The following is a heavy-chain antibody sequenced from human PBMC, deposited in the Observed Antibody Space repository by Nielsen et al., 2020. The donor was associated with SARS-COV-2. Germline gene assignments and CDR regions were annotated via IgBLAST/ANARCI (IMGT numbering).Heavy chain of an antibody. J-gene: IGHJ6*02. Sequence: ESLKISCAASGFTFSSYGMNWVRQAPGKGLESVSYRSATSGNIKYAESVKGRFTISSDNAKNSLYLQMSSLRDEDTAVYYCARVRSGYAMDVWGQGTTVTVSS. CDR3: ARVRSGYAMDV. CDR1: GFTFSSYG. CDR2: RSATSGNI. D-gene: IGHD1-26*01. V-gene: IGHV3-48*02.